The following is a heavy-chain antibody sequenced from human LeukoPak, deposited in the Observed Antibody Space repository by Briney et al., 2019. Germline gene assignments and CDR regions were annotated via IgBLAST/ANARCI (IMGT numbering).Heavy chain of an antibody. J-gene: IGHJ1*01. CDR3: ARGLRDSSGREYFQD. V-gene: IGHV1-18*01. Sequence: ASVKVSCKASGYTFTSYGISWVRRAPGQGLEWMGWISAYNGNTNYAQKLQGRVTMTTDTSTSTAYMELRSLRSEDTAVYYCARGLRDSSGREYFQDWGQGTLVTVSS. CDR1: GYTFTSYG. D-gene: IGHD3-22*01. CDR2: ISAYNGNT.